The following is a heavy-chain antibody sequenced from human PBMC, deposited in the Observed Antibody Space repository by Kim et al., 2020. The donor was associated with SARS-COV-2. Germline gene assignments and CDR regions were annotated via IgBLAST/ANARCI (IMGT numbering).Heavy chain of an antibody. V-gene: IGHV4-39*01. CDR3: ARHRGGSYQSPFDS. CDR2: IFYTGIT. J-gene: IGHJ4*02. CDR1: GGSMSSDTYY. D-gene: IGHD1-26*01. Sequence: SETLSLTCTVSGGSMSSDTYYWGWIRQPPGKGLEWIGSIFYTGITYYNPSLRSRVTVSVDTSKKRFSLKLSSVTASDTAVYYCARHRGGSYQSPFDSWGLGTLVTVSS.